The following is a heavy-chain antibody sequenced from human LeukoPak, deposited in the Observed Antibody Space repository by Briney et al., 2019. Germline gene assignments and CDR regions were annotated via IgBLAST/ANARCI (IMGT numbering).Heavy chain of an antibody. CDR1: GFTFSAYS. V-gene: IGHV3-7*01. J-gene: IGHJ4*02. D-gene: IGHD3-3*01. CDR2: ISKDGIEK. CDR3: ASDLTNFGAAMGVCY. Sequence: PGGSLRLSCVVSGFTFSAYSMSWVRQAPGKGLEWVASISKDGIEKYYVDSVKGRFTIARDNAKDSLYLQMNSLSAEDTAVYYCASDLTNFGAAMGVCYWGQGSLGTGS.